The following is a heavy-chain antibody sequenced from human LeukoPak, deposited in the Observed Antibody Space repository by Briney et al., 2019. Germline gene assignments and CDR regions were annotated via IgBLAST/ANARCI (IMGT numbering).Heavy chain of an antibody. Sequence: ASVKVSCKASGYTFTSYYMHWVRQAPGQGLEWMGIINPSDDSTNYAQKFQGRVTVTRDMSTSTVYMELSSLRSEDTAVYYCARGEISGTYYQGTFDYWGQGTMVTVSS. CDR3: ARGEISGTYYQGTFDY. CDR1: GYTFTSYY. CDR2: INPSDDST. V-gene: IGHV1-46*01. D-gene: IGHD1-26*01. J-gene: IGHJ4*03.